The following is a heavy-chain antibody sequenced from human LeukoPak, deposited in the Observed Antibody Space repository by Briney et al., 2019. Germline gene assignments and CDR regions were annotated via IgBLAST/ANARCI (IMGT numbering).Heavy chain of an antibody. CDR1: GFTFSSYA. CDR2: IKQDGSEK. CDR3: ARDLRDYYDSPFDY. V-gene: IGHV3-7*01. D-gene: IGHD3-22*01. Sequence: GGSLRLSCAASGFTFSSYAMHWVRQAPGKGLEWVANIKQDGSEKYYVDSVKGRFTISRDNAKNSVYLQMSSLRVEDTAVYYCARDLRDYYDSPFDYWGQGILVTVSS. J-gene: IGHJ4*02.